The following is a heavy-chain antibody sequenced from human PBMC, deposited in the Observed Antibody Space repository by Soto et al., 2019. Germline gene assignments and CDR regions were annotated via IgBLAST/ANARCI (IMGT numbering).Heavy chain of an antibody. D-gene: IGHD1-20*01. Sequence: SETLSLTCTVSGGSISSSSYYWGWIRRHPGKGLEWIGSIYYSGSTYYNPSLKSRVTISVDTSKNQFSLKLSSVTAADTAVYYCAYNWIEMAQHYYYGMDVWGQGTTVTVSS. V-gene: IGHV4-39*01. CDR2: IYYSGST. J-gene: IGHJ6*02. CDR1: GGSISSSSYY. CDR3: AYNWIEMAQHYYYGMDV.